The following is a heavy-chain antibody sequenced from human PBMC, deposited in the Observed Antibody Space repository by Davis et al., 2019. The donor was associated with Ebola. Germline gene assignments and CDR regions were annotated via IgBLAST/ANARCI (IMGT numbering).Heavy chain of an antibody. Sequence: ASVKVSCKASGYTFTGYYMHWVRQAPGQGLEWMGRINPNSGGTNYAQRFQGRVTMTRDTSISTADLELSRLTSDDTAVYYCASGTTVTTGFDNWGQGTLVTVSS. CDR3: ASGTTVTTGFDN. CDR2: INPNSGGT. V-gene: IGHV1-2*06. CDR1: GYTFTGYY. J-gene: IGHJ4*02. D-gene: IGHD4-17*01.